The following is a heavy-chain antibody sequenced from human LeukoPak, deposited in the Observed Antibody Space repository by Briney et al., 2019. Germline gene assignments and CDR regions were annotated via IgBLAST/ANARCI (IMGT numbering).Heavy chain of an antibody. CDR1: GFTFSSYS. Sequence: GGSLRLSCAASGFTFSSYSMNWVRQAPGKGLEWVSSISSSSSYIYYADSVKGRFTISRDNSKNTLYLQMNSLRAEDTAVYYCARDSHRGRAFDIWGQGTMVTVSS. J-gene: IGHJ3*02. CDR3: ARDSHRGRAFDI. D-gene: IGHD1-14*01. CDR2: ISSSSSYI. V-gene: IGHV3-21*04.